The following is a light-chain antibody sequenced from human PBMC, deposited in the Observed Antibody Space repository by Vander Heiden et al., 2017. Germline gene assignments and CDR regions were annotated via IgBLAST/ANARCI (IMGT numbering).Light chain of an antibody. CDR1: QSVSSY. CDR3: QQRSNWPPVLT. Sequence: EIVLTQSPATLSLSPGERATLSCRASQSVSSYLAGYQQKPGQAPRLLIYDASNRATGIPARFSGSGSGTDFTLTISSLEPEDFAVYYCQQRSNWPPVLTFGGGTKVEIK. V-gene: IGKV3-11*01. J-gene: IGKJ4*01. CDR2: DAS.